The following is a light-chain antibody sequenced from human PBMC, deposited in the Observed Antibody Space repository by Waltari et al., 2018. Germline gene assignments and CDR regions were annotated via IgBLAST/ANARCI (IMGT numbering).Light chain of an antibody. CDR1: QSLGKNY. CDR3: QRYASSVLYT. CDR2: GAS. J-gene: IGKJ2*01. V-gene: IGKV3-20*01. Sequence: IVLTQSPGTLSLSPGDRASLSCKASQSLGKNYLAWYQHKPGQAPRLLIYGASSRAAGIPDRFSGSGSGTYFTLTISRLEPEDVAVYYCQRYASSVLYTFGQGTKLEIK.